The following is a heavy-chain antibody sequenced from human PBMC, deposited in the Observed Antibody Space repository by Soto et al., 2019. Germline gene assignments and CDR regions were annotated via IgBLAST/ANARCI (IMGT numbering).Heavy chain of an antibody. J-gene: IGHJ5*02. CDR1: CGSITSANW. Sequence: SETLSLTCALSCGSITSANWWTWVRQPPGGGLEWIGEISHSGITNYKASLKSRVTMSVDKTKNDVSLKLTSVTAADTAVYYCARVLRGWFDPWGQGTPVTVSS. CDR2: ISHSGIT. V-gene: IGHV4-4*02. CDR3: ARVLRGWFDP.